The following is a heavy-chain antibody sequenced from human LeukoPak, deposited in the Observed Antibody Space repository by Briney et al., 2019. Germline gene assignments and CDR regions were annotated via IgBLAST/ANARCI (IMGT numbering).Heavy chain of an antibody. V-gene: IGHV1-69*04. CDR1: GGTFSSYA. D-gene: IGHD3-10*01. CDR3: ARGYYGSGSYGYYYYYGMDV. CDR2: IIPILGIA. J-gene: IGHJ6*02. Sequence: GASVKVSCKASGGTFSSYAISWVRQAPGQGLEWMGRIIPILGIANYAQKFQGRVTITADKSTSTAYMELSSLRSEDTAVYYCARGYYGSGSYGYYYYYGMDVWGQGTTVTVSS.